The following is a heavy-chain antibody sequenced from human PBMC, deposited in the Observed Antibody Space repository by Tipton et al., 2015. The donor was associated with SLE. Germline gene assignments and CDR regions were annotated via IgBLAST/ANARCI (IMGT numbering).Heavy chain of an antibody. V-gene: IGHV4-59*01. CDR2: IHHSGST. Sequence: TLSLTCTVSGDSISSYYWSWIRQPPGKGLEWIGYIHHSGSTNYNPSLQSRVTISRDPSKNQFSLKLTSATAADTAVYYCARDQVGVGDFDYWGQGTLVTVSS. D-gene: IGHD3-16*01. J-gene: IGHJ4*02. CDR3: ARDQVGVGDFDY. CDR1: GDSISSYY.